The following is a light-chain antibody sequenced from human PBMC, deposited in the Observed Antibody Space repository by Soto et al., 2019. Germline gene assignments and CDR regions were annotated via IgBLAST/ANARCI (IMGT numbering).Light chain of an antibody. V-gene: IGKV3-11*01. J-gene: IGKJ5*01. CDR1: QSVSSY. CDR2: DAS. Sequence: EIVWTQSPATLSLSPWGRATLCCRASQSVSSYLAWYQQKPGQAPRLLIYDASNRATGIPARCSGSGSGTDFTLPISPLEPEDFAVYYCQQYGNSPQITFGQGTRLEIK. CDR3: QQYGNSPQIT.